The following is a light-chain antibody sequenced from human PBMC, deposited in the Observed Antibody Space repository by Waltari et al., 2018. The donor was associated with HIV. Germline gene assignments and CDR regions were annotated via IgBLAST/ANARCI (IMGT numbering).Light chain of an antibody. CDR3: QQIHTFPLT. V-gene: IGKV1-9*01. Sequence: IQLTQSPSFLSASLGDRVTITCRASQGIGTYVAWYQQKPGKAPKVLIYAPSRLLSGVSPRFSGSGSGAEFTLTIRGLQPDDFATYYCQQIHTFPLTFGGGTTVDFK. J-gene: IGKJ4*01. CDR1: QGIGTY. CDR2: APS.